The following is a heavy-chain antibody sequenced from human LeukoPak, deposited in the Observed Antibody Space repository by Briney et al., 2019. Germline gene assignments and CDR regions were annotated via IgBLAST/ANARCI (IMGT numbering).Heavy chain of an antibody. J-gene: IGHJ5*02. V-gene: IGHV3-7*01. CDR2: IKQDGSEK. CDR3: AKDIGGTSFSNWFDP. CDR1: GFTFSSYW. Sequence: GGSLRLSCAASGFTFSSYWMSWVRQAPGKGLEWVANIKQDGSEKYYVDSVKGRFTISRDNSKNTVYLQMNSLRAEDTAVYYCAKDIGGTSFSNWFDPWGQGTLVTVSS. D-gene: IGHD2-15*01.